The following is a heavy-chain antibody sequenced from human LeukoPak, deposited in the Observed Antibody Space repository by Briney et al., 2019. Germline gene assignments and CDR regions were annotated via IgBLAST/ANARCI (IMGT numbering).Heavy chain of an antibody. V-gene: IGHV1-2*02. CDR2: IIPDSGGT. J-gene: IGHJ4*02. Sequence: ASVKVSCKASGYTLTGYYMHWVRQAPGQGLEWMGFIIPDSGGTTYQQNFQGRVTMTRDTSISTFYMELSSLRPDDTAVYYCSTEDKYCTGANCGVFWGQGTLVTVSS. CDR1: GYTLTGYY. CDR3: STEDKYCTGANCGVF. D-gene: IGHD2-8*02.